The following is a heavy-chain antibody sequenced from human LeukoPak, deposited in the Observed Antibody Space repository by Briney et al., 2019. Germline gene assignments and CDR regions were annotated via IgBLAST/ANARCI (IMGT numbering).Heavy chain of an antibody. CDR1: GYSFTSYW. V-gene: IGHV5-51*01. Sequence: GESLKISCKGSGYSFTSYWIGWVRQMTGKGLEWMGIIYPGDSDTRYSPSFQGQVTISADKSISTAYLQWSSLKASDTAMYYCARRGLYYYDSSGYYYVIDYWGQGTLVTVSS. CDR3: ARRGLYYYDSSGYYYVIDY. CDR2: IYPGDSDT. D-gene: IGHD3-22*01. J-gene: IGHJ4*02.